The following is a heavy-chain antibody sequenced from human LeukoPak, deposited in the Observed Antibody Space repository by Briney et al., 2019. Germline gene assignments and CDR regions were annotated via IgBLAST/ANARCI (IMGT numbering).Heavy chain of an antibody. Sequence: PGGSLRLSCAASGFAFSFYSMNWVRQAPGKGLEWVSSISSSSSYIYYADSVKGRFTISRDNAKNSPYLQMNSLRAEDTAVYYCARAYCSSTSCYRFFDHWGQGTLVTVSS. V-gene: IGHV3-21*01. CDR2: ISSSSSYI. CDR3: ARAYCSSTSCYRFFDH. J-gene: IGHJ4*02. CDR1: GFAFSFYS. D-gene: IGHD2-2*01.